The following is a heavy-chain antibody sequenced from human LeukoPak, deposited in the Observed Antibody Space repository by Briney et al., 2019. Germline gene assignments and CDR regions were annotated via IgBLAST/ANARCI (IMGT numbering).Heavy chain of an antibody. CDR3: AKGQSGTYPRVHFDY. V-gene: IGHV3-7*01. Sequence: GGSLRLSCAASGVTFTSHWMSWVRQAPGKGLEWVARMNLDGSEKYYVDSVKGRFTISRDNAKTSPYLEMNSLRAEDTAVYYCAKGQSGTYPRVHFDYWGQGTLVTVSS. J-gene: IGHJ4*02. D-gene: IGHD1-26*01. CDR2: MNLDGSEK. CDR1: GVTFTSHW.